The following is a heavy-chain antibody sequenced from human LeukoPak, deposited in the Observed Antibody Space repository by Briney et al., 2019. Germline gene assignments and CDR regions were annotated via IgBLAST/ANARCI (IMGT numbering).Heavy chain of an antibody. Sequence: SETLSLTCTVSGGSISSYYWSWIRQPPGKGLEWIGYIYYSGSTNYNPSLKSRVTISVDTSKNQFSLKLSSVTAADTAMYYCARDKGEYYDSSGYLDYWGQGTLVTVSS. J-gene: IGHJ4*02. V-gene: IGHV4-59*01. CDR3: ARDKGEYYDSSGYLDY. CDR1: GGSISSYY. D-gene: IGHD3-22*01. CDR2: IYYSGST.